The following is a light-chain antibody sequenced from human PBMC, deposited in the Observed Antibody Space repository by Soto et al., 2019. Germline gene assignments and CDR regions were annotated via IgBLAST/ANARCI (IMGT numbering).Light chain of an antibody. CDR2: KAS. CDR3: QQYNSYS. CDR1: QSISTW. J-gene: IGKJ3*01. Sequence: DIQMTQSPSTLSASVGDRVTITCRASQSISTWLAWYQQKPGKAPKLLISKASSLQSGVPSRFSGGGSGTEFTLTITSLQPDDFATYYCQQYNSYSFGPGTKVDI. V-gene: IGKV1-5*03.